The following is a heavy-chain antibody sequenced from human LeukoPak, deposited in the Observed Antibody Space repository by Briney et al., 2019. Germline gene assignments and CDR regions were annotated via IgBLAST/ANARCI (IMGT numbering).Heavy chain of an antibody. CDR2: TYSSGST. V-gene: IGHV4-59*08. D-gene: IGHD4-23*01. CDR1: GGSISTYY. Sequence: SETLSLTCTVSGGSISTYYWSWIRQPPGKGLEWIGYTYSSGSTNYNPSLKSRVTISVDTSKNQFSLKLNSVTAADTALYYCARAQLRRTTVDFEYWGQGTLVTVSS. J-gene: IGHJ4*02. CDR3: ARAQLRRTTVDFEY.